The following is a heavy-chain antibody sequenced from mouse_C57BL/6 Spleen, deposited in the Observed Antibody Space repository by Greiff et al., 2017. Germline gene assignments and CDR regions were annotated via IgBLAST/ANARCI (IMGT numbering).Heavy chain of an antibody. CDR1: GFSLTSYG. J-gene: IGHJ1*03. D-gene: IGHD1-1*01. CDR3: AREITTVVGGYFDV. Sequence: VQLQQSGPGLVQPSQSLSITCTVSGFSLTSYGVHWVRQSPGKGLEWLGVIWSGGSTDYNAAFISRLSISKDNSKSQVFFKMNSLQADDTARYYCAREITTVVGGYFDVWGTGTTVTVSS. CDR2: IWSGGST. V-gene: IGHV2-2*01.